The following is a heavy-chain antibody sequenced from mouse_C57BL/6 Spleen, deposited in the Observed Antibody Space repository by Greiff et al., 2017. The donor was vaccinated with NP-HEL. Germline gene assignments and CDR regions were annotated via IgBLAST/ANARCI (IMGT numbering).Heavy chain of an antibody. CDR2: IWSGGST. D-gene: IGHD1-1*01. J-gene: IGHJ2*01. CDR1: GFSLTSYG. Sequence: VQLQESGPGLVQPSQSLSITCTVSGFSLTSYGVHWVRQSPGKGLEWLGVIWSGGSTDYNAAFISRLSISKDNSKSQVFFKMNSLQADDTAIYYCAREITTVGYFEGWGKGTTLSVAS. V-gene: IGHV2-2*01. CDR3: AREITTVGYFEG.